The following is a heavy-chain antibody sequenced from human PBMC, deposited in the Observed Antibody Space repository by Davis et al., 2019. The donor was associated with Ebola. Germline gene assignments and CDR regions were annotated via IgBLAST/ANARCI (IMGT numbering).Heavy chain of an antibody. CDR3: ARVMGVVVVPAAFDP. CDR1: GFTFSDYY. D-gene: IGHD2-2*01. J-gene: IGHJ5*02. CDR2: ISSSGSTI. Sequence: GGSLRLSCAASGFTFSDYYMSWIRQAPGKGLEWVSYISSSGSTIYYADSVKGRFTISRDNAKNSLYLQMNSLRAEDTAVYYCARVMGVVVVPAAFDPWGQGTLVTVSS. V-gene: IGHV3-11*01.